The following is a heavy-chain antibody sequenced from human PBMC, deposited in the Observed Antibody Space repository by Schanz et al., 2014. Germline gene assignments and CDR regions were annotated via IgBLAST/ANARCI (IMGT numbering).Heavy chain of an antibody. D-gene: IGHD5-12*01. Sequence: VQLLESGGGLVQPGGSLRLSCAASGFGFSSYSMNWVRQAPGKGLEYVSAISHDGYSTYYADSVKGRFTVSRDNSKNTLYLQLNSLRAEDTAVYCCARDFHGYGPHLDYWGQGTLVTVSS. CDR3: ARDFHGYGPHLDY. CDR1: GFGFSSYS. J-gene: IGHJ4*02. CDR2: ISHDGYST. V-gene: IGHV3-64*04.